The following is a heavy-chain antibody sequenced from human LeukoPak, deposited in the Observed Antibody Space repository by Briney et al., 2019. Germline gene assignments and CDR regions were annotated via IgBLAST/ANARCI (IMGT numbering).Heavy chain of an antibody. D-gene: IGHD6-13*01. Sequence: SVKVSCKASGGTFSSYAISWVRQAPGQGLEWMGGIIPIFGIANYAQKFQGRVTITADESTSTAYMELSSLRSEDTAVYYCAGRGSSWYPVDYWGQGTLVTVSS. CDR3: AGRGSSWYPVDY. J-gene: IGHJ4*02. CDR2: IIPIFGIA. V-gene: IGHV1-69*01. CDR1: GGTFSSYA.